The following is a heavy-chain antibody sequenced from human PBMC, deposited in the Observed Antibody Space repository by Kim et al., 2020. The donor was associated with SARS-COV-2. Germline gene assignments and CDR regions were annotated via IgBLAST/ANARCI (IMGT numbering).Heavy chain of an antibody. CDR1: GYTFTSYG. CDR2: ISAYNNNT. V-gene: IGHV1-18*01. CDR3: ARGVLLWFAETPRGAFDI. D-gene: IGHD3-10*01. J-gene: IGHJ3*02. Sequence: ASVKVSCKASGYTFTSYGINWVRQAPGQGLEWMGWISAYNNNTNFAQKLQGRVTMTTDTSTSTAYMELRSLRSDDTAVYFCARGVLLWFAETPRGAFDIWGQGTMVTVSS.